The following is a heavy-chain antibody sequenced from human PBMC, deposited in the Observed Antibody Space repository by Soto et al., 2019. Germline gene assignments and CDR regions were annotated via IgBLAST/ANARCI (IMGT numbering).Heavy chain of an antibody. CDR1: GGSISSYY. V-gene: IGHV4-59*01. CDR3: ARDQYYYDSSGYYGTGMAV. Sequence: QVQLQESGPGLVKPSETLSLTCTDSGGSISSYYWSWIRQPPGKGLEWIGYIYYSGSTNYNPSLKSRVTISVDTSKNQFSLKLSSVTAADTAVYYCARDQYYYDSSGYYGTGMAVWGQGTTVTVSS. J-gene: IGHJ6*02. CDR2: IYYSGST. D-gene: IGHD3-22*01.